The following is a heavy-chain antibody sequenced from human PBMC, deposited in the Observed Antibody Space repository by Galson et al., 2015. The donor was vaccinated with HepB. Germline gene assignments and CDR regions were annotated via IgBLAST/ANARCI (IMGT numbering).Heavy chain of an antibody. J-gene: IGHJ4*02. V-gene: IGHV1-3*01. CDR3: ARDWAGTSWFDY. D-gene: IGHD3-10*01. CDR2: INAGNGNT. Sequence: SVKVSCKASGYTFTGYYMHRVRQAPGQRLEWMGWINAGNGNTKYSQKFQGRVTITRDTSASTAYMELSSLRSEDTAVYYCARDWAGTSWFDYWGQGTLVTVSS. CDR1: GYTFTGYY.